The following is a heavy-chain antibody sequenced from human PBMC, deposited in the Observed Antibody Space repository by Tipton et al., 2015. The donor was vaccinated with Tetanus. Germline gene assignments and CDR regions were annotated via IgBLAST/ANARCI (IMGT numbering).Heavy chain of an antibody. V-gene: IGHV4-4*07. CDR2: IYTDVHTREST. CDR1: GGSISSSY. Sequence: LRLSCNVSGGSISSSYWSWIRQPAGKGLEWIGRIYTDVHTRESTTYNPPLKNRVSMSVDTSKNQLSLRLTSMTAADTAVYYCARRGDNWFFDLWGRGTLVTVSS. J-gene: IGHJ2*01. D-gene: IGHD2-21*01. CDR3: ARRGDNWFFDL.